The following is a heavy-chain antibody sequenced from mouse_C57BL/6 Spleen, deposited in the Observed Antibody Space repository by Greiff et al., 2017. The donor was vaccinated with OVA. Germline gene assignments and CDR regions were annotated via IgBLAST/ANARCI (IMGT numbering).Heavy chain of an antibody. D-gene: IGHD2-5*01. CDR2: IYPRSGNT. CDR1: GYTFTSYG. CDR3: ARKDSNYGFDY. Sequence: QVHVKQSGAELARPGASVKLSCKASGYTFTSYGISWVKQRTGQGLEWIGEIYPRSGNTYYNEKFKGKATLTADKSSSTAYMELRSLTSEDSAVYFCARKDSNYGFDYWGQGTTLTVSS. J-gene: IGHJ2*01. V-gene: IGHV1-81*01.